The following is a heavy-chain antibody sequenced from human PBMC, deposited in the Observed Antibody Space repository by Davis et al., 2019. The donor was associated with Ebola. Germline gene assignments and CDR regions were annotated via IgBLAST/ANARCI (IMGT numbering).Heavy chain of an antibody. J-gene: IGHJ4*02. Sequence: GESLKISCAASGFNFSNYGMTWVRQAPGKGLEWVSSLSGSGDSPDYADSVKGRVTISRDNSKNTLYLHVNSLRAEDTAVYYCAKQGHSGTHFDNWSQGTLVTVSS. D-gene: IGHD3/OR15-3a*01. CDR1: GFNFSNYG. CDR2: LSGSGDSP. CDR3: AKQGHSGTHFDN. V-gene: IGHV3-23*01.